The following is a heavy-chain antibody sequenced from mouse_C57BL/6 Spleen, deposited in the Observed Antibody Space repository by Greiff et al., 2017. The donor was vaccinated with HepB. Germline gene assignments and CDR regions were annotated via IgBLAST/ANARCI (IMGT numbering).Heavy chain of an antibody. J-gene: IGHJ4*01. CDR1: GYTFTSYW. V-gene: IGHV1-69*01. CDR2: IDPSDSYT. D-gene: IGHD1-1*01. CDR3: ARRPHYYGSSYGEAMDY. Sequence: QVQLQQPGAELVMPGASVKLSCKASGYTFTSYWMHWVKQRPGQGLEWIGEIDPSDSYTNYNQKFKGKSTLTVDKSSSTAYMQLSSLTSEDSAVYDCARRPHYYGSSYGEAMDYWGQGTSVTVSS.